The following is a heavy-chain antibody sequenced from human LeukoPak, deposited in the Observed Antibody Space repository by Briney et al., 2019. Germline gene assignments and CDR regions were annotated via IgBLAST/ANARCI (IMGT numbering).Heavy chain of an antibody. CDR1: GFISDDYA. Sequence: PGGSLRLSCAASGFISDDYAMHWVRQAPGKGLEWVSLISWDGGNTYYADSVKGRFTISRDNSKNCLYLQMNSLRTADTALYYCAKGGSHPYYYMDVWGKGTTVTVSS. J-gene: IGHJ6*03. V-gene: IGHV3-43D*03. CDR2: ISWDGGNT. D-gene: IGHD6-19*01. CDR3: AKGGSHPYYYMDV.